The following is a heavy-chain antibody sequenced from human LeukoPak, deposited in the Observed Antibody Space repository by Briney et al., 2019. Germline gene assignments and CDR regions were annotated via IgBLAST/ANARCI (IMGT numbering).Heavy chain of an antibody. V-gene: IGHV3-30*18. D-gene: IGHD3-22*01. CDR3: AKDTQDIYYDSSGYYRAGDY. Sequence: GGSLRLSCAASGFTFSSYGMHWVRQAPGKGLEWVAVISYDGSNKYYADSVKGRFTISRDNSKNTLYLQMNSLRAEDTAVYYCAKDTQDIYYDSSGYYRAGDYWGQGTLVTVSS. CDR1: GFTFSSYG. CDR2: ISYDGSNK. J-gene: IGHJ4*02.